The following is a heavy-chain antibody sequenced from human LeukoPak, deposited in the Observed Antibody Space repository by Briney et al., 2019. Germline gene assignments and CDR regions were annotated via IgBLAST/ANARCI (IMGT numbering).Heavy chain of an antibody. CDR3: AGSGSYKYYFGY. Sequence: PVGSLRLSCAASGFPFSDYYMSWIPQAPGKGLEWVSYISSSGSTIYYADSVKGRFTISRDNAKNSLYLQMNRLRAEDTAVYYCAGSGSYKYYFGYWGQGTLVTVSS. D-gene: IGHD3-10*01. CDR2: ISSSGSTI. J-gene: IGHJ4*02. V-gene: IGHV3-11*04. CDR1: GFPFSDYY.